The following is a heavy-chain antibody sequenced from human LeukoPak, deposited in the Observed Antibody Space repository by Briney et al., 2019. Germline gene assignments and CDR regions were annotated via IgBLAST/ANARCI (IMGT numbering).Heavy chain of an antibody. V-gene: IGHV3-30*01. J-gene: IGHJ4*02. CDR3: ARGKGGPFKY. CDR1: GFTFSRYA. CDR2: RSFDGSYE. D-gene: IGHD2-15*01. Sequence: GRSLRPSCAASGFTFSRYAMHWVRQAPGKGLEWAAARSFDGSYEYYADSVKGQFTISRDNSKSTVSLQMNSLRTEDTAVYYCARGKGGPFKYWGQGTLVTVSS.